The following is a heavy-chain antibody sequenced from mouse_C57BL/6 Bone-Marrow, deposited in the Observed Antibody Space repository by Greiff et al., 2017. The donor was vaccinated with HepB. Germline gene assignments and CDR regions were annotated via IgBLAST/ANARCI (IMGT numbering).Heavy chain of an antibody. CDR3: ARDGYYHFDG. CDR2: ISDGGSYT. D-gene: IGHD2-3*01. V-gene: IGHV5-4*01. J-gene: IGHJ1*03. Sequence: EVKLMESGGGLVKPGGSLKLSCAASGFTFSSYAMSWVRQTPEKRLEWVATISDGGSYTYYPDNVKGRFTVSRDNAKNNLYLQMSHLKSEDTAMYYWARDGYYHFDGWGTGTTVTVSS. CDR1: GFTFSSYA.